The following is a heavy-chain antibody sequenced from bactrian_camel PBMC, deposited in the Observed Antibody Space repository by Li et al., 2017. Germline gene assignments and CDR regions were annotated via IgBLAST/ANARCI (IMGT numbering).Heavy chain of an antibody. CDR1: GTTYNLAC. V-gene: IGHV3S6*01. J-gene: IGHJ4*01. CDR2: TYTDGRASV. Sequence: HVQLVESGGNSVQAGGSLRLSCVYSGTTYNLACVEWFRQAPGKEREGVAITYTDGRASVYYADSVKGRFNISRDNAQNSVYLQMNSPRPDDTAMYYCASGASFDLSGCDYDSWGQGTQVTVS. CDR3: ASGASFDLSGCDYDS. D-gene: IGHD3*01.